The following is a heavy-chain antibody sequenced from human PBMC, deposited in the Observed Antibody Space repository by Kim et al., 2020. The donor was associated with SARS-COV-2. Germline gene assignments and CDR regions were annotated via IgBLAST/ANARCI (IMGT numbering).Heavy chain of an antibody. D-gene: IGHD3-22*01. CDR2: ISSSGSTI. V-gene: IGHV3-11*01. CDR3: ARAPLTMIVVVTNDAFDI. J-gene: IGHJ3*02. Sequence: GGSLRLSCAASGFTFSDYYMSWIRQAPGKGLEWVSYISSSGSTIYYADSVKGRFTISRDNAKNSLYLQMNSLRAEDTAVYYCARAPLTMIVVVTNDAFDICGQGTMVTVSS. CDR1: GFTFSDYY.